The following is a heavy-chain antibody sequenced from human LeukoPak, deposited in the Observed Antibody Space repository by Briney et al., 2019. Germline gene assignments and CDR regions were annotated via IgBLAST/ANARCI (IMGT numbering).Heavy chain of an antibody. CDR3: ARADCSGSTCYLRRSWFDP. D-gene: IGHD2-2*01. J-gene: IGHJ5*02. V-gene: IGHV3-21*01. CDR1: GFTSSSFD. CDR2: ISTSSRHI. Sequence: GGSLRLSCAASGFTSSSFDMNWGRPAPGKGLEWGSSISTSSRHIYYRDSVKGRFTISRDDAKNSLYLQMNSLRVEDTAVYYCARADCSGSTCYLRRSWFDPWGQGTLVTVSS.